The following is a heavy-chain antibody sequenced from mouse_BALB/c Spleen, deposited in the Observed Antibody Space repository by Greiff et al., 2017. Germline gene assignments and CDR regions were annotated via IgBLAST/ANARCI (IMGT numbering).Heavy chain of an antibody. D-gene: IGHD2-4*01. J-gene: IGHJ4*01. CDR1: RFSLTSYG. V-gene: IGHV2-9*02. CDR3: ARDERGLRRAMDY. Sequence: VQLVESGPGLVAPSQSLSITCTVSRFSLTSYGVHWVRQPPGKGLEWLGVIWAGGSTNYNSALMSRLSISKDNSKSQVFLKMNSLQTDDTAMYYCARDERGLRRAMDYWGQGTSVTVSS. CDR2: IWAGGST.